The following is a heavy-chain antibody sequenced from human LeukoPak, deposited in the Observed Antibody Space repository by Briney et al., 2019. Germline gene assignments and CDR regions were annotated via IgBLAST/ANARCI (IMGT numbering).Heavy chain of an antibody. Sequence: GGSLRLSCAASGFTFSSYAMSWVRQAPGKGLEWVSAISGSGGSTYYADSVKGRFTISRDNSKNTLYLQMNSLRAEDTAVYYCAKDLEVYYDFWSGPYASDYWGQGTLDTVSS. D-gene: IGHD3-3*01. CDR3: AKDLEVYYDFWSGPYASDY. CDR2: ISGSGGST. J-gene: IGHJ4*02. CDR1: GFTFSSYA. V-gene: IGHV3-23*01.